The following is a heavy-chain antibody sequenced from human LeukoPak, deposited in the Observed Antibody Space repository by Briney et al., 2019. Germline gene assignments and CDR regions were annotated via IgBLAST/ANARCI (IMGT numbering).Heavy chain of an antibody. J-gene: IGHJ3*02. CDR1: GGTFSSYA. V-gene: IGHV1-69*05. CDR3: ARMGNYYDSSGSYDAFDI. Sequence: ASVKVSCKASGGTFSSYAISWVRQAPGQGLEWMGGIIPIFGTANYAQKLQGRVTMTTDTSTSTAYMELRSLRSDDTAVYYCARMGNYYDSSGSYDAFDIWGQGTMVTVSS. CDR2: IIPIFGTA. D-gene: IGHD3-22*01.